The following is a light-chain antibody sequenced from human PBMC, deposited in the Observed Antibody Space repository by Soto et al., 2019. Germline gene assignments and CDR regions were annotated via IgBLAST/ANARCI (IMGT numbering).Light chain of an antibody. CDR3: AAWDDSLSAVV. V-gene: IGLV1-47*02. CDR2: SSN. CDR1: SSNIGSSA. Sequence: QSVLTQPPSASGTPGQRVTMSCSGTSSNIGSSAVSWYQQLPGTAPKLLIYSSNQRPSGVPDRFSGSKSGTSASLAISGLRSDDEADYYCAAWDDSLSAVVFGGGTKLTVL. J-gene: IGLJ2*01.